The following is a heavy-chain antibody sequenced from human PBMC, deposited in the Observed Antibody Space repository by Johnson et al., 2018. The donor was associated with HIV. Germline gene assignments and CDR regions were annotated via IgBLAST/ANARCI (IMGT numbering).Heavy chain of an antibody. CDR3: AKPPSMGADAFDI. D-gene: IGHD3-16*01. J-gene: IGHJ3*02. V-gene: IGHV3-74*01. CDR1: GFTFSDHW. Sequence: VQLVESGGGLVQPGGSLKLSCAASGFTFSDHWMYWVRQAPGKGLVWVSRIKSDGRSTNYADSVKGRFTISRDNSKNTLYLQMNSLRAEDAAVYYCAKPPSMGADAFDIWGQGTMVTVSS. CDR2: IKSDGRST.